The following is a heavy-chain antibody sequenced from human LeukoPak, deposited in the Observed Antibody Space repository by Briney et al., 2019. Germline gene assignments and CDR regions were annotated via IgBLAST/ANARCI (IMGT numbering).Heavy chain of an antibody. CDR2: VFHSGIT. Sequence: SETLSLTCSVSGYSISSGYYWGWIRQPPGKGLEWIGSVFHSGITYYKPSLKSRVTISVDTSKNQFSLKLSSVTAADTAVYYCAREHCSGGSCYSIYYYYYMDVWGKGTTVTVSS. V-gene: IGHV4-38-2*02. J-gene: IGHJ6*03. CDR1: GYSISSGYY. CDR3: AREHCSGGSCYSIYYYYYMDV. D-gene: IGHD2-15*01.